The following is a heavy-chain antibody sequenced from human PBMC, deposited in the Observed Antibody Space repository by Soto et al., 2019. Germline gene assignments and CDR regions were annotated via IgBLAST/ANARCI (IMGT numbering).Heavy chain of an antibody. D-gene: IGHD3-22*01. CDR1: GGSISSGGYS. CDR2: IYHSGST. V-gene: IGHV4-30-2*01. Sequence: QLQLQESGSGLVKPSQTLSLTCGVSGGSISSGGYSWTWIRQPPGKGLEWIGYIYHSGSTYYNPSLKSRVTISLDRSKNQFSLELSSVTAADTAVYYCARGGAGSGYYLFDYWGQGTLVTVSS. J-gene: IGHJ4*02. CDR3: ARGGAGSGYYLFDY.